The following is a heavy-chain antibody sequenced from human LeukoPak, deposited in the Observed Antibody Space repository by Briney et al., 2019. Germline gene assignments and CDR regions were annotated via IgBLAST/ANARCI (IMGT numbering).Heavy chain of an antibody. D-gene: IGHD1-26*01. CDR2: INPNSGGT. J-gene: IGHJ4*02. Sequence: ASVKASCKASGYTFTGYYMHWVRQAPGQGLEWMGWINPNSGGTNYAQKFQGRVTMTRDTSISTAYMELSRLRSDDTAVYYCARDLTPGGPRGYWGQGTLVTVSS. V-gene: IGHV1-2*02. CDR1: GYTFTGYY. CDR3: ARDLTPGGPRGY.